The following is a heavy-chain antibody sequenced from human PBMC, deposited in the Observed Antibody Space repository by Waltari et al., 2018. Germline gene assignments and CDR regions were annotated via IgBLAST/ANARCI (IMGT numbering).Heavy chain of an antibody. CDR3: ATIAAVHPYMDV. Sequence: QVQLLQSGAEVKKPGSSVRVSCKAPGGPFSSAALSGVRQAPGQGLEWMGGIIPILGIANYAQKFQGRVTITADESTSTAYMELSSLRSEDTAVYYCATIAAVHPYMDVWGKGTTVTVSS. J-gene: IGHJ6*03. CDR2: IIPILGIA. D-gene: IGHD6-13*01. CDR1: GGPFSSAA. V-gene: IGHV1-69*04.